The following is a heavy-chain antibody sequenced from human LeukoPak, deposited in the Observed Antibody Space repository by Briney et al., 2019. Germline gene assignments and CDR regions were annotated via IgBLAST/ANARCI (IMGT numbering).Heavy chain of an antibody. CDR3: ATSYDMGWLIGY. CDR2: IKQDGSEK. Sequence: PGGSLRVSCAASGFTFGDTWMNWVRQVPGQGLEWVANIKQDGSEKFYVASVKGRFTISRDNGKSSLYLQMNSLRAEDTALYYCATSYDMGWLIGYWGQGTLVTVSS. CDR1: GFTFGDTW. D-gene: IGHD3/OR15-3a*01. V-gene: IGHV3-7*03. J-gene: IGHJ4*02.